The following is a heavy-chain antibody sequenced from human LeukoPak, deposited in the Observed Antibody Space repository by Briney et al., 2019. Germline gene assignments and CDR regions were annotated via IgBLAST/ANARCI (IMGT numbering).Heavy chain of an antibody. D-gene: IGHD3-9*01. CDR3: ARDRDRPRYNDWLLFSP. V-gene: IGHV1-18*04. J-gene: IGHJ5*02. CDR1: GYTFTNYG. CDR2: ISSYNDNT. Sequence: ASVKVSCKSSGYTFTNYGIIWVRQAPGQGLEWMGWISSYNDNTKYAQQFQDRATMTTDRSTSTAYMELRSLRSDVTAVYYCARDRDRPRYNDWLLFSPWGQGTLVTVSS.